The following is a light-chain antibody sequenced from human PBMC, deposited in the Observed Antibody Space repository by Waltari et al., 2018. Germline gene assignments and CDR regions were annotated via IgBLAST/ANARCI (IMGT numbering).Light chain of an antibody. Sequence: DIVLTQSPATLSLSPAERATLYCRASQSVSRSLAWYQHKPGQAPRLLIYEASNRATGIPARFSGSGSGTDFTLTISSLEPEDFAVYYCQQRSNWPPVTFGQGTRLEIK. CDR2: EAS. V-gene: IGKV3-11*01. CDR1: QSVSRS. CDR3: QQRSNWPPVT. J-gene: IGKJ5*01.